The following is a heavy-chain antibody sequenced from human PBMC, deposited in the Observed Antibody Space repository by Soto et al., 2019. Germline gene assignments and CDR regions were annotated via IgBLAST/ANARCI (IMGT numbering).Heavy chain of an antibody. CDR2: ISSSGSII. J-gene: IGHJ4*02. Sequence: GGSLRLSCAASGFTFSYNYMSWIRQSPGKGLEWVSYISSSGSIIYYADSVKGRFTISRDNAKNSLYLQMNSLRAEDTAVYYCARDLGYYESDGYFDYWGQGALVTVSS. D-gene: IGHD3-22*01. V-gene: IGHV3-11*01. CDR3: ARDLGYYESDGYFDY. CDR1: GFTFSYNY.